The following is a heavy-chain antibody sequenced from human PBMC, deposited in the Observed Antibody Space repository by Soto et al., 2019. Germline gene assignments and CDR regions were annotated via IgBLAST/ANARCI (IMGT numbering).Heavy chain of an antibody. CDR3: ARAHYYGSGSYYPYYYYYYGMDV. Sequence: ETLSLTCTVSGGSISSSSYYWGWIRQPPGKGLEWIGSIYYSGSTYYNPSLKSRVTISVDTSKNQFSLKLSSVTAADTAVYYCARAHYYGSGSYYPYYYYYYGMDVWGQGTTVTVSS. CDR1: GGSISSSSYY. CDR2: IYYSGST. D-gene: IGHD3-10*01. V-gene: IGHV4-39*01. J-gene: IGHJ6*02.